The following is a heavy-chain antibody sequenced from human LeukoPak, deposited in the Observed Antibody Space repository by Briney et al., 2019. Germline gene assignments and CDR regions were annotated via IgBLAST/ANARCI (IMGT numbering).Heavy chain of an antibody. Sequence: GGSLRLSCAASGFTVSSNYMSWVRQAPGKGLEWVSVIYSGGSTYYADSVKGRFTISRDNSKNTLYLRMNSLRAEDTAVYYCARDPLGRGYCDYWGQGTLVTVSS. V-gene: IGHV3-53*01. D-gene: IGHD2-15*01. CDR2: IYSGGST. J-gene: IGHJ4*02. CDR1: GFTVSSNY. CDR3: ARDPLGRGYCDY.